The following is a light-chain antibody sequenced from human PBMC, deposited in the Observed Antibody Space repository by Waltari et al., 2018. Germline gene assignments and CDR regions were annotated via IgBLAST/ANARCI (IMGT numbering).Light chain of an antibody. J-gene: IGKJ4*01. CDR3: QQGKSYPLT. CDR2: YGN. V-gene: IGKV1-17*01. CDR1: QGISSY. Sequence: DIQMSQSPSSLSASVGDRVTITCRASQGISSYLNWYQQKPGKAPKVLIYYGNSLGSGVPARFSGSGSGTEFTLTISSLQPEEFATYYCQQGKSYPLTVGGGTKVEI.